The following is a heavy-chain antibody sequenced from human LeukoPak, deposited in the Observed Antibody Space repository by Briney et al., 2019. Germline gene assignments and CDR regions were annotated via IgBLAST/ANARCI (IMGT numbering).Heavy chain of an antibody. CDR1: GYTFTSYD. CDR2: TNPSSGDT. D-gene: IGHD2-2*01. V-gene: IGHV1-8*01. Sequence: ASVNVSCKASGYTFTSYDSNWVRQATGQGLEWMGWTNPSSGDTGYAQKFLGRVTMTRNTSISTAYMELSSLRSEDTAVYYCAREQSTSHVYYFDYWGQGTLVTVSS. J-gene: IGHJ4*02. CDR3: AREQSTSHVYYFDY.